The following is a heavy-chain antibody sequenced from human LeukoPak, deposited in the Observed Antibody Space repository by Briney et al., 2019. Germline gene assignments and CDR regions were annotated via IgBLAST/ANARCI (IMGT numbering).Heavy chain of an antibody. D-gene: IGHD2-15*01. J-gene: IGHJ6*02. Sequence: GGSLRLSCAASGFTFGSYDMHWVRQATGKGLEWVSAIGTAGDTYYPGSVKGRFTISRENAKNSLYLQMNSLRAGDTAVYYCARLPRYCSGGSCYYYGMDVWGQGTTVTVSS. CDR1: GFTFGSYD. CDR3: ARLPRYCSGGSCYYYGMDV. V-gene: IGHV3-13*01. CDR2: IGTAGDT.